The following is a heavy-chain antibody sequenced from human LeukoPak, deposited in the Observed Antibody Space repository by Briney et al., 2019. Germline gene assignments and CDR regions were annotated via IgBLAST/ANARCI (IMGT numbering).Heavy chain of an antibody. D-gene: IGHD3-10*01. V-gene: IGHV3-21*04. Sequence: GGSLRLSCAASGFTFSHYGMHWVRQAPGKGLEWVSSISSSSSYIYYADSVKGRFTISRDNSKNTLYLQMNSLRVEDTAVYYCARDSSMLRGPLVIYYFDFWGQGTLVTVSS. CDR1: GFTFSHYG. J-gene: IGHJ4*02. CDR2: ISSSSSYI. CDR3: ARDSSMLRGPLVIYYFDF.